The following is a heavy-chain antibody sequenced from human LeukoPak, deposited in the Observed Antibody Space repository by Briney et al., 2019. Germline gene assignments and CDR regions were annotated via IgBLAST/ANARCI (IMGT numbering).Heavy chain of an antibody. Sequence: ASVKVSCKASGYTFISYGVSWVRQAPGQGLEWMGWISTYGGSTNYAQKLQGRVTVTTDTSTSTVYMELRSLRSDDTAVYYCARPNTEANGYYFDCWGQGTLVTVSS. J-gene: IGHJ4*02. CDR1: GYTFISYG. V-gene: IGHV1-18*01. CDR2: ISTYGGST. D-gene: IGHD5-18*01. CDR3: ARPNTEANGYYFDC.